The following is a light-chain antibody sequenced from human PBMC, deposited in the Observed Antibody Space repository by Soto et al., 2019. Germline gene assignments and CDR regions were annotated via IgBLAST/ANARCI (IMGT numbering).Light chain of an antibody. J-gene: IGLJ3*02. CDR1: TPNIGSNS. Sequence: QYVLTQPPSVSAAPGQRVTISCSGTTPNIGSNSVSWYLQVPGTVPKLLIYDTNKRPSGIPDRISGSKSGSSATLDITGLQTGDEADYYCATWDSSLKIGVFGGGTKLTVL. V-gene: IGLV1-51*01. CDR2: DTN. CDR3: ATWDSSLKIGV.